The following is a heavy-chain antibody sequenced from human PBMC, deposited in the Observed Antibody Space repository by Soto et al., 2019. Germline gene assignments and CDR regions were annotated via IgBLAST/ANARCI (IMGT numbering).Heavy chain of an antibody. J-gene: IGHJ4*02. D-gene: IGHD6-13*01. V-gene: IGHV1-69*13. Sequence: SVRVSCKASGGTFSSYAISWVRQAPGQGLEWMGGIIPIFGTANYAQKFQGRVTITADESTSTAYMELSSLRSEDTAVYYCARSVRVSSPIDYWGQGTLVTVSS. CDR1: GGTFSSYA. CDR3: ARSVRVSSPIDY. CDR2: IIPIFGTA.